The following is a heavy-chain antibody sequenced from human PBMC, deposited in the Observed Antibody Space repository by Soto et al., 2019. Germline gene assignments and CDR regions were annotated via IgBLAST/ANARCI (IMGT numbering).Heavy chain of an antibody. CDR3: TRDASRDSGARGWFDP. CDR1: GFTFRSFT. CDR2: ISSNSAYI. Sequence: GGSLRLSCAASGFTFRSFTMNWVRQAPGKGLEWVSTISSNSAYIYYTDALRGRFTISRDNAKNSLHLQMNSLRAEDTAVYYCTRDASRDSGARGWFDPWGPGTLVTVSS. J-gene: IGHJ5*02. D-gene: IGHD6-25*01. V-gene: IGHV3-21*01.